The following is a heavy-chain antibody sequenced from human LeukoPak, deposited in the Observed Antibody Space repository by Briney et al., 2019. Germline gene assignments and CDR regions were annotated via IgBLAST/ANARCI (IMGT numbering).Heavy chain of an antibody. V-gene: IGHV1-69*13. CDR1: GGTFSSYA. CDR2: IIPIFGTA. Sequence: SVKVSCKASGGTFSSYAISWVRQAPGQGLEWMGGIIPIFGTANYAQKSQGRVTITADESTSTAYMELSSLRSEDTAVYYCARDLWGDYYDSSGYPFDYWGQGTLVTVSS. J-gene: IGHJ4*02. CDR3: ARDLWGDYYDSSGYPFDY. D-gene: IGHD3-22*01.